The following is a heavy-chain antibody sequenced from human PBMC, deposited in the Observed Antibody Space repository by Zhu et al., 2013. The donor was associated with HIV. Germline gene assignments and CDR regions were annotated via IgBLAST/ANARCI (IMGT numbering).Heavy chain of an antibody. CDR3: ATAIAAAGMGKYFQN. CDR2: IIPSLKTL. Sequence: QVQLVQSEAEVKRPGSSVKVSCRVSGGAFRSYSISWVRQAPGQGLEWMGGIIPSLKTLDYAQRFQGRVTLTADETTSTAYLDMNILRLEDTAVYYCATAIAAAGMGKYFQNWGQGTLVTVSS. J-gene: IGHJ1*01. V-gene: IGHV1-69*16. D-gene: IGHD6-13*01. CDR1: GGAFRSYS.